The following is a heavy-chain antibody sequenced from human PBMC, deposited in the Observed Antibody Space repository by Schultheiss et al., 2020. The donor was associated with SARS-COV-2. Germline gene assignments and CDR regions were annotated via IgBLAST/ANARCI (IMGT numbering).Heavy chain of an antibody. D-gene: IGHD6-13*01. CDR1: GFTFSSYG. V-gene: IGHV3-30*03. J-gene: IGHJ6*02. Sequence: GGSLRLSCAASGFTFSSYGMHWVRQAPGKGLEWVAVISYDGSNKYYADSVKGRFTISRDNSKNTLYLQMNSLRAEDTAVYYCALSGYSSSFPIYYGMDVWGQGTTVTVSS. CDR2: ISYDGSNK. CDR3: ALSGYSSSFPIYYGMDV.